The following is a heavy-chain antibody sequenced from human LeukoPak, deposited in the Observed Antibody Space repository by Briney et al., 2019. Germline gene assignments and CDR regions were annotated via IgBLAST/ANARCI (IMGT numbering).Heavy chain of an antibody. V-gene: IGHV3-30-3*02. J-gene: IGHJ6*04. CDR3: VKNIDYDYYYYGMDV. D-gene: IGHD4-17*01. CDR1: GFTFSSYA. Sequence: GGSLRLSCAASGFTFSSYAMHWVRQAPGKGLEWVAVISYDRSDKYYADSVQGRFTISRDNSKNTLYLQMSSLRAEDTAVYYCVKNIDYDYYYYGMDVWGKGTTVTVSS. CDR2: ISYDRSDK.